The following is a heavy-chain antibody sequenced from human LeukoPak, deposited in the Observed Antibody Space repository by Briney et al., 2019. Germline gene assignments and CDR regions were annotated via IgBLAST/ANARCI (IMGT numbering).Heavy chain of an antibody. CDR2: IYYSGST. CDR3: ARDQAYYDILADYYYYYMDV. D-gene: IGHD3-9*01. V-gene: IGHV4-39*07. J-gene: IGHJ6*03. Sequence: SETLSLTCTVSGGSISSSSYYWGWIRQPPGKGLEWIGSIYYSGSTYYNPSLKSRVTISVDTSKNQFSLKLSSVTAADTAVYYCARDQAYYDILADYYYYYMDVWGKGTTITVSS. CDR1: GGSISSSSYY.